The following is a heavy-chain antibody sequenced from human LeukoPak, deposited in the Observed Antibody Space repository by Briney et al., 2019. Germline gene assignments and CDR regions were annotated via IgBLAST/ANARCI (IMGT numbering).Heavy chain of an antibody. V-gene: IGHV3-66*01. CDR1: GFTVSSNY. J-gene: IGHJ5*02. CDR3: ARTPDLIAAAGTGEGWFDP. Sequence: GGSLRLSCAASGFTVSSNYMSWVRQAPGKGLEWVSVIYSGGDTYYADSVKGRFTISRDNSKNMIYLEMSSLKAEDTAVYYCARTPDLIAAAGTGEGWFDPWGQGTLVTVSS. CDR2: IYSGGDT. D-gene: IGHD6-13*01.